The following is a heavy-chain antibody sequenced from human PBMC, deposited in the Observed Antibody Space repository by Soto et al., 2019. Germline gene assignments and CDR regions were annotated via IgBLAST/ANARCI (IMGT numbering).Heavy chain of an antibody. CDR3: ARDGFSSSYFDL. V-gene: IGHV4-61*01. J-gene: IGHJ2*01. CDR2: ISYSGST. CDR1: GGSVSSNNYY. D-gene: IGHD6-13*01. Sequence: QVQLQESGPGLVKPSETLSLTCTVSGGSVSSNNYYWSWIRQPPGKGLEWIGYISYSGSTKYNPSLKSRVTISLDTSKNQFSLRLSSVTAADTAVYYCARDGFSSSYFDLWGRCTLVTVSS.